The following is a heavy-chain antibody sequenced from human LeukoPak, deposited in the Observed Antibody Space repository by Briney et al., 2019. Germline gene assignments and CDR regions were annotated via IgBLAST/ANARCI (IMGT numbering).Heavy chain of an antibody. V-gene: IGHV4-38-2*02. J-gene: IGHJ4*02. CDR3: ARLNGSYLGGRRFDY. D-gene: IGHD1-26*01. Sequence: SETLSLTCTVSGYSISSGYYWGWIRQPPGKGLEWIGIIYHSGSTYYNPSLKSRVTISVDTSKNQFSLKLSSVTAADTAVYYCARLNGSYLGGRRFDYWGQGTLVTVSS. CDR2: IYHSGST. CDR1: GYSISSGYY.